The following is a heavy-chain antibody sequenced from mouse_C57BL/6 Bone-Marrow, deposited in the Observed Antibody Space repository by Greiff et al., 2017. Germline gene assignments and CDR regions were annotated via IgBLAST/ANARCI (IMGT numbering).Heavy chain of an antibody. J-gene: IGHJ2*01. D-gene: IGHD2-4*01. CDR2: IDPSESYT. V-gene: IGHV1-59*01. CDR1: GYTFTSYW. Sequence: QVQLQQPGAELVRPGTSVKLSCKASGYTFTSYWMHWVKQRPGQGLEWIGVIDPSESYTNYNQKFKGKATLTVDTSSSTAYMQLSSLTSEDSAVYYCARNYDYAFDYWGQGTTLTVSS. CDR3: ARNYDYAFDY.